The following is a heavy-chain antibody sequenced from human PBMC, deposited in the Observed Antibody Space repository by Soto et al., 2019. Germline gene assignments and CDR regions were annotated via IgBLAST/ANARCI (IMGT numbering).Heavy chain of an antibody. CDR1: GGSISSGGYY. Sequence: QVQLQESGPGLVKPSQTLSLTCTVSGGSISSGGYYWSWIRQHPGKGLEWIGYIYYSGSTYYNPSLKSRVTISVDTSKNQFSLKLSSVTAADTAVYYCARRDYGGNSAHAFDIWGQGTMVTVSS. CDR3: ARRDYGGNSAHAFDI. CDR2: IYYSGST. J-gene: IGHJ3*02. V-gene: IGHV4-31*03. D-gene: IGHD4-17*01.